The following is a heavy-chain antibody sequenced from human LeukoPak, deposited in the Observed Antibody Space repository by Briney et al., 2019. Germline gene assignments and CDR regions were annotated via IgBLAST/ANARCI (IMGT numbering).Heavy chain of an antibody. CDR1: GGSISSGSYY. Sequence: PSETLSLTCTVSGGSISSGSYYWSWIRQPAGKGLEWIGRIYTGGSTNYIPSLKSRVTISVDTSKHQFSLKLSSVTAADTAVYYCAREYTLYRSGWFLDYWGQGTVVTVSS. CDR2: IYTGGST. V-gene: IGHV4-61*02. CDR3: AREYTLYRSGWFLDY. D-gene: IGHD6-19*01. J-gene: IGHJ4*02.